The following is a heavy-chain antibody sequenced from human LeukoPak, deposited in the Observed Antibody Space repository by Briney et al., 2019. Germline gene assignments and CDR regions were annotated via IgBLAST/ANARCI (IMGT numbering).Heavy chain of an antibody. Sequence: GGSLRLSCAASGFTFSSYAMSWVRQAPGKGLEWVSAISGSGGSTYYADSVKGRFTISRDNSKNTLYLQMNSLRAEDTAVYYCAKDYFGYSSSWFYAFDIWGQGTVVTVSS. V-gene: IGHV3-23*01. J-gene: IGHJ3*02. CDR3: AKDYFGYSSSWFYAFDI. D-gene: IGHD6-13*01. CDR2: ISGSGGST. CDR1: GFTFSSYA.